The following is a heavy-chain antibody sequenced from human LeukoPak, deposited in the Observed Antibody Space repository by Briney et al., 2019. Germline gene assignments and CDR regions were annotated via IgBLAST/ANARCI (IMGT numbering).Heavy chain of an antibody. CDR3: AGKINYYDDNRMDP. Sequence: LAGGSLRLSCAASGFTFSSYAMSWVRQAPGKGLEWVSVLYSGGNTYYADSVKGRFTISRDNSKNTLYLQMNSPRPEDTAVYYCAGKINYYDDNRMDPWGQGTLVTVSS. V-gene: IGHV3-66*02. CDR2: LYSGGNT. J-gene: IGHJ5*02. D-gene: IGHD3-22*01. CDR1: GFTFSSYA.